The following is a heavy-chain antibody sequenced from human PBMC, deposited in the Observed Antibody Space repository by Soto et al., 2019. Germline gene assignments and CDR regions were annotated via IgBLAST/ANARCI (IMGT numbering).Heavy chain of an antibody. CDR2: INSDGSST. CDR1: GHTFSSYW. V-gene: IGHV3-74*01. D-gene: IGHD2-2*01. J-gene: IGHJ6*03. Sequence: PGGSLRLSSAASGHTFSSYWMHWVRQAPGKGLVWVSRINSDGSSTSYADSVKGRFSISRDNAKNTLYLQMNSLRAEDTAVYYCARVRVVSSATGGYYYYMDVWGKGTTVTVSS. CDR3: ARVRVVSSATGGYYYYMDV.